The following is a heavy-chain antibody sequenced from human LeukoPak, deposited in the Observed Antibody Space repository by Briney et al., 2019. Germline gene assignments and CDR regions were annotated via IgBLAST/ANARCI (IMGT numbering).Heavy chain of an antibody. CDR2: ISYDGSNK. Sequence: GGSLRLSCAASEFTFSNYAMHWVRQAPGKGLEWVAVISYDGSNKYYADSVKGRFTISRDNSKNTLYLQMNSLRVEDTAVYYCARDSSVWFGELEYYLDYWGQGTLVTVSS. J-gene: IGHJ4*02. CDR1: EFTFSNYA. D-gene: IGHD3-10*01. CDR3: ARDSSVWFGELEYYLDY. V-gene: IGHV3-30-3*01.